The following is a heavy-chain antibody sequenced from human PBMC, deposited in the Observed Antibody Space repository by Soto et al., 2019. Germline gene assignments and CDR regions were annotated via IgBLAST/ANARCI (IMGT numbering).Heavy chain of an antibody. Sequence: GVSLRLSSAASGVPFSRHWMHWVRQSPWKGLGWVSRITTDGSVTADADSVRRRFTISRDNAKNTLYLQMNTLRAEDTAVYYCTKVHFSGAASFDKWGQGTLVTVSP. D-gene: IGHD2-15*01. CDR1: GVPFSRHW. V-gene: IGHV3-74*01. J-gene: IGHJ4*02. CDR2: ITTDGSVT. CDR3: TKVHFSGAASFDK.